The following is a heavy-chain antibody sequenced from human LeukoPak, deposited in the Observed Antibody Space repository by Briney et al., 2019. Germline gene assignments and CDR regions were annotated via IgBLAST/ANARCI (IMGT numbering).Heavy chain of an antibody. J-gene: IGHJ4*02. Sequence: GGSLRLSCAASGFTFSSYSMNWVRQAPGKGLEWVSSISSSSSYIYCADSVKGRFTISRDNAKNSLYLQMNSLRAEDTAVYYCTRGDYYDTSGYYFLFDYWGQGTLVTVSS. V-gene: IGHV3-21*01. D-gene: IGHD3-22*01. CDR2: ISSSSSYI. CDR1: GFTFSSYS. CDR3: TRGDYYDTSGYYFLFDY.